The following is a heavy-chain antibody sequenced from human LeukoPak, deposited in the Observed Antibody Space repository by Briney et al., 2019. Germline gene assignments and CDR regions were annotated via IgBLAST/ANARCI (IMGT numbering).Heavy chain of an antibody. CDR2: IYHSGRT. V-gene: IGHV4-59*08. D-gene: IGHD2-15*01. CDR3: ARQGYYSAFSVDQ. Sequence: SETLSLTCTVSGGSITMYYWSWTRQSPGKGLEWIGDIYHSGRTNYNPSLESRVTISIDTSKNQFSLRLSSVTAADTAVYYCARQGYYSAFSVDQWGRGTLVTVSS. J-gene: IGHJ4*02. CDR1: GGSITMYY.